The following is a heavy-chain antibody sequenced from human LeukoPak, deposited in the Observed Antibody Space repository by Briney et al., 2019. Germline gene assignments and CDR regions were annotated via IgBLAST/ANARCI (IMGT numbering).Heavy chain of an antibody. D-gene: IGHD2-8*01. CDR3: ARGLMGGWPNFEY. Sequence: GGSLRLSCAASGFTFNNYNMNWVRRTPGKGLEWISYISRSSSTIYYGDSVKGRFTISRDNAKNSVYLQMNGLRAEDTALYYCARGLMGGWPNFEYWGQGTLVTVSS. V-gene: IGHV3-48*04. J-gene: IGHJ4*02. CDR2: ISRSSSTI. CDR1: GFTFNNYN.